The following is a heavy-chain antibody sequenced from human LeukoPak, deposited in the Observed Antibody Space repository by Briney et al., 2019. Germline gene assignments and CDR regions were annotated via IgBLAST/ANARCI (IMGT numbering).Heavy chain of an antibody. J-gene: IGHJ5*02. Sequence: SETLSLTCAVSGYSISSGYYWGWIRQPPGKGLEWIGSIYHSGSTYYNPSLKSRVTISVDTSKNQFPLKLSSVTAADTAVYYCARATAMVTGWFDPWGQGTLVTVSS. CDR3: ARATAMVTGWFDP. V-gene: IGHV4-38-2*01. CDR2: IYHSGST. D-gene: IGHD5-18*01. CDR1: GYSISSGYY.